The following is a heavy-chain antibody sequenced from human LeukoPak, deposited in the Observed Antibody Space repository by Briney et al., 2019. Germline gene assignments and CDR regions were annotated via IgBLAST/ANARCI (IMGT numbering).Heavy chain of an antibody. CDR2: IYYSGTT. CDR1: ALSLSSNRYD. V-gene: IGHV4-39*01. D-gene: IGHD3-3*01. CDR3: VRRYYDVSSRHPKTFDY. J-gene: IGHJ4*02. Sequence: PSETLSLTCTVSALSLSSNRYDWAWIRQPPGKGLEWFGRIYYSGTTNYNPSVQSRVTIPVDTSKNQCCLKLSSVTTADTALYYCVRRYYDVSSRHPKTFDYWDRGTLVTASS.